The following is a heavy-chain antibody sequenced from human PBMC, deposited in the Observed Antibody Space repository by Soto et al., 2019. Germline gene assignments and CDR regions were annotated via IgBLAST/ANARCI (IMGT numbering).Heavy chain of an antibody. J-gene: IGHJ6*02. CDR3: AAPYHDSSGWPKYYYYGMDV. Sequence: SVKVSCKASGFTFTSSAVQWVRQARGQRLEWIGWIVVGSGNTNYAQKFQGRVTITRDMSTSTAYMELSSLRSEDTAVYYCAAPYHDSSGWPKYYYYGMDVWGQGTTVTVSS. CDR1: GFTFTSSA. D-gene: IGHD6-19*01. CDR2: IVVGSGNT. V-gene: IGHV1-58*01.